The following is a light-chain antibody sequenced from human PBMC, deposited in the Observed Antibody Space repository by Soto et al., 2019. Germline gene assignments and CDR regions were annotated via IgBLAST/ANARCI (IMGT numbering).Light chain of an antibody. Sequence: QSALTQPASVSGSPGQSITISCTGTTSDVGGYNFVSWYQHHPGKAPKLMIYNAFDRPSGVSNRFSGSKSGNTASLTISGLQAEAEAHYYSSSYTRGRVVFGGGTKLTVL. CDR1: TSDVGGYNF. CDR2: NAF. CDR3: SSYTRGRVV. J-gene: IGLJ2*01. V-gene: IGLV2-14*03.